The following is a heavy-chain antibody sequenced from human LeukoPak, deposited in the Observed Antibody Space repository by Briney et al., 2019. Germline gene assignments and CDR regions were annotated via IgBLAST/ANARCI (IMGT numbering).Heavy chain of an antibody. J-gene: IGHJ4*02. V-gene: IGHV3-30-3*01. D-gene: IGHD2-2*01. CDR3: AIVPAASGQFDY. CDR2: ISHDGSNK. Sequence: GGSLRLSCSCAASGFTFSSYATHWVRQAPGKGLEWVAVISHDGSNKYYADSVKGRFTISRDNSKNTLYLQMNSLRAEDTAVYYCAIVPAASGQFDYWGQGTLVTVSS. CDR1: GFTFSSYA.